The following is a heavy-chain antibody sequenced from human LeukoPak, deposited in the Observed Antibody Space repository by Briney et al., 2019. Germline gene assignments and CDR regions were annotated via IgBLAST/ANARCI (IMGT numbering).Heavy chain of an antibody. Sequence: GASVKVSCKASGYTFTNYYMHWVRQAPGQGLEWMGILNPSSGSTAYAQKFQGGVTLTRETSTSTVYMELSSLRSEDPAVYYCARDEATGLFDPWGQGTLVIVFS. CDR2: LNPSSGST. D-gene: IGHD5-24*01. CDR1: GYTFTNYY. CDR3: ARDEATGLFDP. J-gene: IGHJ5*02. V-gene: IGHV1-46*01.